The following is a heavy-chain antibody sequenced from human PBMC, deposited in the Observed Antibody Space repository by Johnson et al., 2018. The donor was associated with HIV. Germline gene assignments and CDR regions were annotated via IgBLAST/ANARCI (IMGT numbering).Heavy chain of an antibody. CDR2: IKSKTDGGTT. CDR3: TTAKWLLGAFDI. J-gene: IGHJ3*02. CDR1: GFIVGTKY. V-gene: IGHV3-15*01. Sequence: EVQLVESGGGLVQSGGSLRLACVASGFIVGTKYMSWVRQAPGKGLEWVGRIKSKTDGGTTDYAAPVKGRFTISRDDSKNTLYLQMNSLKTEDTAVYYCTTAKWLLGAFDIWGQGTMVTVSS. D-gene: IGHD3-22*01.